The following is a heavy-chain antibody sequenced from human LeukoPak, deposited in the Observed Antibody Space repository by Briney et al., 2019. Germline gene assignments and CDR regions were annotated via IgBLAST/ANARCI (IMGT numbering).Heavy chain of an antibody. CDR3: ARDWDNGRAERPA. CDR1: GFTVSGNY. D-gene: IGHD2-8*01. Sequence: GGSLRLSCAASGFTVSGNYRSWVRQAPGKGLECIAVIYSGGDTYYADSVKGRFTISRDKSKNKLYLQMNSLRAEDTAVYYCARDWDNGRAERPAWGQGSLVTVSS. J-gene: IGHJ4*02. V-gene: IGHV3-53*01. CDR2: IYSGGDT.